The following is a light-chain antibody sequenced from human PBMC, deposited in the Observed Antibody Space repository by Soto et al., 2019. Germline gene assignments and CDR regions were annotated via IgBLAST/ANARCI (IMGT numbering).Light chain of an antibody. J-gene: IGKJ4*01. Sequence: EIALTQSPGTLSLSPGERATLSCRASQSVSSSYLAWYQQKPGQAPWLLIYGASSRATGVPDRFSGSGSGTDFTLTISRLEPEDFAVYYCQQYGSSPLTFGGGTKVEIK. CDR3: QQYGSSPLT. CDR1: QSVSSSY. V-gene: IGKV3-20*01. CDR2: GAS.